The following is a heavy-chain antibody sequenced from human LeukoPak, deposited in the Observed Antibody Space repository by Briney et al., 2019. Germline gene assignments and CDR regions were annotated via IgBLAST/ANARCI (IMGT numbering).Heavy chain of an antibody. CDR3: ARGGSYLSAFDI. V-gene: IGHV3-53*01. CDR2: IYSGGST. D-gene: IGHD1-26*01. CDR1: GFTVSSNY. J-gene: IGHJ3*02. Sequence: GGSLRLSCAASGFTVSSNYMSWVRQAPGKGLEWVSIIYSGGSTFYADSAKGRFTISRDNSKNTLYLQMNSLRAEDTAVYYCARGGSYLSAFDIWGQGTMVTVSS.